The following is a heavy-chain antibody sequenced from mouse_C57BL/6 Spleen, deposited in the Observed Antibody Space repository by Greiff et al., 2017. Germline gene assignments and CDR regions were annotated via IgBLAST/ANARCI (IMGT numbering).Heavy chain of an antibody. J-gene: IGHJ2*01. CDR1: GFTFTDYY. CDR2: IRNKANGYTT. Sequence: DVQLVESGGGLVQPGGSLSLSCAASGFTFTDYYMSWVRQPPGKALEWLGFIRNKANGYTTEYSASVKGRFTISRDNSQSILYLQMNALRAEDSATYYCARSPNYGGVDYFDYWGQGTTLTVSS. V-gene: IGHV7-3*01. CDR3: ARSPNYGGVDYFDY. D-gene: IGHD1-1*01.